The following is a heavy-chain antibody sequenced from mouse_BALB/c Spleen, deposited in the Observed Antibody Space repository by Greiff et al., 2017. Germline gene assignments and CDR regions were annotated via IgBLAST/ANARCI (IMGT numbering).Heavy chain of an antibody. CDR1: GYTFTSYW. D-gene: IGHD2-4*01. CDR3: ARGGSTMITTNAMDY. J-gene: IGHJ4*01. Sequence: QVQLQQPGAELVKPGASVKLSCKASGYTFTSYWMHWVKQRPGQGLEWIGEIDPSDSYTNYNQKFKGKATLTVDKSSSTAYMQLSSLTSEDSAVYYCARGGSTMITTNAMDYWGQGTSVTVSS. V-gene: IGHV1-69*02. CDR2: IDPSDSYT.